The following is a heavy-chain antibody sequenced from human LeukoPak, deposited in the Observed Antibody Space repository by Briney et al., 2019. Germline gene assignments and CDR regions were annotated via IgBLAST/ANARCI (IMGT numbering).Heavy chain of an antibody. CDR2: ISSSSSYI. D-gene: IGHD3-10*01. CDR1: GFTFSSYS. J-gene: IGHJ4*02. V-gene: IGHV3-21*01. Sequence: PGGSLRLSCAASGFTFSSYSMNWVRQAPGKGLEWVSSISSSSSYIYYADSVKGRFTISRDNAKNSLYLQMNSLRAEDTAVYYCARDNVRAGKLWFGELKFWDNPGQPDYWGRGTLVTVSS. CDR3: ARDNVRAGKLWFGELKFWDNPGQPDY.